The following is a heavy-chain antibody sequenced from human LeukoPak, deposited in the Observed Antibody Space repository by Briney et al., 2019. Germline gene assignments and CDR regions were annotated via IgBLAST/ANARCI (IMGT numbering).Heavy chain of an antibody. CDR1: GFTFNNYA. Sequence: PGASLRLSCAASGFTFNNYAMNWVRQAPGKGLEWVSVITSSGSTYYADSVKRRFTISRDNSKNTLYLQMNSLRAEDTAIYYCAKDLYGDYDFDCWGRGTLVTVSS. J-gene: IGHJ4*02. V-gene: IGHV3-23*01. CDR2: ITSSGST. D-gene: IGHD4-17*01. CDR3: AKDLYGDYDFDC.